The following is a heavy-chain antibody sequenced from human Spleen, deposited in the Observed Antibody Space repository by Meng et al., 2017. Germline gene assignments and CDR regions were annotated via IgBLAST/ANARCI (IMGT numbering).Heavy chain of an antibody. J-gene: IGHJ4*02. CDR3: AHNPYSGYVNN. Sequence: QTTCMEFVPNLVKPIPTLTLPCTLSGFSLSTSGVGVGLIRQPPGKALEWLALIYWDDDERYSQSLKSRLTITKDTSKSQVVLTMTNMDPVDTATYYCAHNPYSGYVNNWGQGILVTVSS. CDR2: IYWDDDE. V-gene: IGHV2-5*02. D-gene: IGHD5-12*01. CDR1: GFSLSTSGVG.